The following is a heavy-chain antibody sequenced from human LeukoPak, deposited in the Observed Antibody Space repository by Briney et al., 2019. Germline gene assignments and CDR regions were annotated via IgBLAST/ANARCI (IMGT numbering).Heavy chain of an antibody. D-gene: IGHD3-22*01. V-gene: IGHV6-1*01. CDR3: ARAPGYYDSSGYQRTPNAEYYFDY. Sequence: SQTLSLTCAISGDSVSSNSAAWNWIRQSPSRGLEWLGRTYYRSKWYNDYAVSVKSRITINPDTSKNQFSLQLNSVTPEDTAVYYCARAPGYYDSSGYQRTPNAEYYFDYWGQGTLVTVSS. CDR1: GDSVSSNSAA. J-gene: IGHJ4*02. CDR2: TYYRSKWYN.